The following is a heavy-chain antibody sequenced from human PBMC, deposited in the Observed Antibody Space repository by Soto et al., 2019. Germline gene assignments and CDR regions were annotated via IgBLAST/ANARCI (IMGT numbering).Heavy chain of an antibody. D-gene: IGHD1-1*01. Sequence: EVQLLDSGGGLVQPGGSLRLSCAASGFTFSSYDMSWVRQAPGKGLEWVSAISGSGGSTYYADSVKGRFAISRDNSKNTVYLQMNSLRAEDTAVYYCVPSSWNDKSFDDWGQGTLVTVSS. CDR2: ISGSGGST. CDR3: VPSSWNDKSFDD. V-gene: IGHV3-23*01. CDR1: GFTFSSYD. J-gene: IGHJ4*02.